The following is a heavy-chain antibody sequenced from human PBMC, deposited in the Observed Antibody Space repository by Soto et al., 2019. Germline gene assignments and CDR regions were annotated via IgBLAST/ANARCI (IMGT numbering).Heavy chain of an antibody. V-gene: IGHV3-15*07. J-gene: IGHJ5*02. CDR2: IKTKTDGGTA. D-gene: IGHD5-12*01. Sequence: GGSLRLSCAASGFTFSSAWMNWVRQAPGKGLEWVGRIKTKTDGGTADYGAPVKGRFTISRDDSKNTLYLQMNSLKTEDTAVYYCIRGLRLASWGQGTLVTVSS. CDR1: GFTFSSAW. CDR3: IRGLRLAS.